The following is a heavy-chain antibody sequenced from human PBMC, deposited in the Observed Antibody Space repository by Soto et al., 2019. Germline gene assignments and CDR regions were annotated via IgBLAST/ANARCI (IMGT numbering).Heavy chain of an antibody. Sequence: EVQLVESGGGLVQPGGFQRISCAASGFTFSNYNMNWVRQAPGKGLEWIALIRDDASPVYYADSVKGRFTISRDNAKNSLYLQMNSLRVEDTAVYYCARDSPYNGYPDIDYWGQGTLVTVSS. D-gene: IGHD5-12*01. CDR3: ARDSPYNGYPDIDY. CDR2: IRDDASPV. CDR1: GFTFSNYN. V-gene: IGHV3-48*01. J-gene: IGHJ4*02.